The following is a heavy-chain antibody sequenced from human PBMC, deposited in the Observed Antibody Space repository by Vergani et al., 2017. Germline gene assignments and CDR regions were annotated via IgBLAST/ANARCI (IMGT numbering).Heavy chain of an antibody. D-gene: IGHD3-10*01. Sequence: QVQLVESGGGVVQPGRSLRLSCAASGFTFSSYAMHWVRQAPGKGLEWVAVISYDGSNKYYADSVKGRFTISRDNSKNTLYLQMNSLRAEDTAVYYCVRDQVTMLRGSDALDIWGRGTMVTVSS. V-gene: IGHV3-30-3*01. CDR3: VRDQVTMLRGSDALDI. CDR1: GFTFSSYA. J-gene: IGHJ3*02. CDR2: ISYDGSNK.